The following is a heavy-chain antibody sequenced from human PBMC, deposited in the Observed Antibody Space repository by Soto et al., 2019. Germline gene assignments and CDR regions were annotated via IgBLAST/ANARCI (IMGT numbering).Heavy chain of an antibody. CDR2: IYHSGGG. J-gene: IGHJ4*02. CDR3: ARAPAATLHRHSFDS. Sequence: PSETLSLTCSVSGVSGISGGHYWNWIRQFPGKGLEWIGYIYHSGGGDYNPSLKSRASMSVDTSKNESSLRVASGTAADTAVSFCARAPAATLHRHSFDSWAQGALLTVSS. CDR1: GVSGISGGHY. D-gene: IGHD2-15*01. V-gene: IGHV4-31*03.